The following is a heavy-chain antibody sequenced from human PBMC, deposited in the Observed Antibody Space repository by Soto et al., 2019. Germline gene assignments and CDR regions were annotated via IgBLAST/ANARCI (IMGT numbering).Heavy chain of an antibody. V-gene: IGHV3-23*01. Sequence: PGGSLRLSCAASGFTFSSYAMSWVRQAPGKGLEWVSAISGSGGSTYYADSVKGRFTISRDNSKNTLYLQMNSLRAEDTAVYYCAKDRPDDILTGYFDYWGQGTLVTVYS. CDR3: AKDRPDDILTGYFDY. CDR2: ISGSGGST. CDR1: GFTFSSYA. J-gene: IGHJ4*02. D-gene: IGHD3-9*01.